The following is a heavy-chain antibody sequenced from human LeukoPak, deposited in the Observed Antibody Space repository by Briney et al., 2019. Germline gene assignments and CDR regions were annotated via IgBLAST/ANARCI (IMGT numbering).Heavy chain of an antibody. CDR1: GGSISSYY. D-gene: IGHD4-17*01. J-gene: IGHJ6*02. Sequence: SKTLSLTCTVSGGSISSYYWSWIRQPPGKGLEWIGYIYYSGSTNYNPSLKSRVTISVDTSKNQFSLKLSSVTAADTAVYYCAREDYGDYYYYGMDVWGQGTTVTVSS. V-gene: IGHV4-59*01. CDR3: AREDYGDYYYYGMDV. CDR2: IYYSGST.